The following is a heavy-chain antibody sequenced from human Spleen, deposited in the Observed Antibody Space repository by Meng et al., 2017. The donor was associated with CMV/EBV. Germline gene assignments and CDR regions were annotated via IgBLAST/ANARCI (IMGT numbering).Heavy chain of an antibody. V-gene: IGHV1-69*02. D-gene: IGHD6-13*01. CDR3: ARGRYSSSWYQKRWFDP. CDR2: IIPILGIA. J-gene: IGHJ5*02. Sequence: SAKVSCNASGGTFSSYTISWVRQAPGQGLEWMGRIIPILGIANYAQKFQGRVTITADKSTSTPYMELSSLIPEDTAVYYCARGRYSSSWYQKRWFDPWGQGTLVTVSS. CDR1: GGTFSSYT.